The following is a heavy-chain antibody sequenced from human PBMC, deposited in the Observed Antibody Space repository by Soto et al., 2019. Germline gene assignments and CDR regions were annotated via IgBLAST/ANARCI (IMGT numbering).Heavy chain of an antibody. Sequence: NPSETLSLTCTVSGGSISSYYWSWIRQPPGKGLEWIGYIYYSGSTNYNPSLKSRVTISVDTSKNQFSLKLSSVTAADTAVYYCARAGGYDGSDYWGQGTLVTVSS. J-gene: IGHJ4*02. CDR1: GGSISSYY. CDR3: ARAGGYDGSDY. D-gene: IGHD5-12*01. V-gene: IGHV4-59*01. CDR2: IYYSGST.